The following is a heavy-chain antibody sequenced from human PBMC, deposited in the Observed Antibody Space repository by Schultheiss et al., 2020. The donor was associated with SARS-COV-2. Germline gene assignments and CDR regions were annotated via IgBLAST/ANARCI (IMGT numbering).Heavy chain of an antibody. CDR2: IYYSGST. D-gene: IGHD3-3*01. V-gene: IGHV4-61*08. Sequence: SETLSLTCSVSGVTISSGDYYWSWIRQPPGKGLEWIGYIYYSGSTNYNPSLKSRVTISVDTSKNQFSLKLSSVTAADTAVYYCARLLGVVIIRPSWFDPWGQGTLVTVSS. CDR3: ARLLGVVIIRPSWFDP. J-gene: IGHJ5*02. CDR1: GVTISSGDYY.